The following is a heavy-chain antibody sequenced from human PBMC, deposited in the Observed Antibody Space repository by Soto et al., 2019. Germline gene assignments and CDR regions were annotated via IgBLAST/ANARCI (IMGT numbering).Heavy chain of an antibody. CDR1: GDTFNFYS. CDR3: ASSYGSGYRAVDY. D-gene: IGHD3-10*01. Sequence: QVQLVQSGAEVKRPGSSVKVSCKASGDTFNFYSINWVRQAPGLGLEWMGRVNPIVSMANYAQKFKSRVTMTADKSTSTAYMELISLRSEDTAVYYCASSYGSGYRAVDYWGQGALVTVSS. J-gene: IGHJ4*02. V-gene: IGHV1-69*02. CDR2: VNPIVSMA.